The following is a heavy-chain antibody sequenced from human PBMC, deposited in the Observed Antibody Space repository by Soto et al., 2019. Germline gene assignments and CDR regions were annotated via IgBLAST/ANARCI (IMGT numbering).Heavy chain of an antibody. CDR2: IIPILGIA. J-gene: IGHJ4*02. V-gene: IGHV1-69*02. CDR1: GGTFSSYT. Sequence: EASVKVSCKASGGTFSSYTISWVRQAPGQGFEWMGRIIPILGIANYAQKFQGRVTITADKSTSTAYMELSSLRSEDTAVYYCARGHSYYDFWSGNIIDYWGQGTLVTVSS. CDR3: ARGHSYYDFWSGNIIDY. D-gene: IGHD3-3*01.